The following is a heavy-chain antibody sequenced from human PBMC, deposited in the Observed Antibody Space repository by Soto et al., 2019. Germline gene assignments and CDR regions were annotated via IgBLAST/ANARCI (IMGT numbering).Heavy chain of an antibody. D-gene: IGHD4-17*01. J-gene: IGHJ4*02. Sequence: QVQLVQSGAEVKKPGASVKVSCKASGYTFTSYGISWVRQAPGQGLEWMGWISAYNGNPNYGQKLQGRVTMTTDTSTSTAYMELRSLRSDDTAVYYCARGEDDYGDYSWLKSDYWGQGTLVTVSS. CDR3: ARGEDDYGDYSWLKSDY. CDR1: GYTFTSYG. CDR2: ISAYNGNP. V-gene: IGHV1-18*01.